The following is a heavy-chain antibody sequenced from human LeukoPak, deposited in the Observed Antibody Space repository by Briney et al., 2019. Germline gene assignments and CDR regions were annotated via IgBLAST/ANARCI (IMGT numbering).Heavy chain of an antibody. D-gene: IGHD6-19*01. Sequence: SETLSVTCTVSGGSISSYYWGWIRQPPGKGVEWIGSIYYSGSTYYNPSLKSRVTISVDTSKNQFSLKLSSVTAADTAVYYCARTSSGWYEVDYWGQGTLVTVSS. CDR3: ARTSSGWYEVDY. CDR2: IYYSGST. J-gene: IGHJ4*02. V-gene: IGHV4-39*07. CDR1: GGSISSYY.